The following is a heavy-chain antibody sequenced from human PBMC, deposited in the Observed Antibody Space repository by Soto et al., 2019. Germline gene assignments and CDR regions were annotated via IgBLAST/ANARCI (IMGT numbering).Heavy chain of an antibody. CDR1: GYTFTSYG. CDR2: ISAYNGNT. Sequence: SVKVTCKASGYTFTSYGISWVRQAPGQGLEWMGWISAYNGNTNYAQKLQGRVTMTTDTSTSTAYMELRSLRSDDTAVYYCARDYYDSSGYYYGNDYWGQGTLVTVSS. V-gene: IGHV1-18*04. J-gene: IGHJ4*02. D-gene: IGHD3-22*01. CDR3: ARDYYDSSGYYYGNDY.